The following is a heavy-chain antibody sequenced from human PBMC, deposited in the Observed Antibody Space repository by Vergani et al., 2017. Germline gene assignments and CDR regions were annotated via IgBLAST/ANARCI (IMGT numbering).Heavy chain of an antibody. D-gene: IGHD5-18*01. V-gene: IGHV4-4*02. CDR3: ASNGYDCLDY. Sequence: QVQLQASGPGRVKPSQTLSLTCTMSGGSISGTNWWSWVRQSPGKGLEWIGEIYHSGSTNYNPTLKSRVTISVDKSKNQFSLKLRSVTAAATAVYYCASNGYDCLDYWGRGTLVTVSS. J-gene: IGHJ4*02. CDR1: GGSISGTNW. CDR2: IYHSGST.